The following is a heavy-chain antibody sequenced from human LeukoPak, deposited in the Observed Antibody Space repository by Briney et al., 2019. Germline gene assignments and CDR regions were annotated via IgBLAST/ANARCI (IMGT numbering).Heavy chain of an antibody. J-gene: IGHJ5*02. D-gene: IGHD3-22*01. Sequence: PGGSLRLSCAASGFTFSDYYMSWIRQAPGKGLEWVSYISSSSSTIYYADSVKGRFTISRDNAKNSLYLQMNSLRAEDTAVYYCARANLSHLGYYDSAWGQGTLVTVSS. CDR1: GFTFSDYY. CDR2: ISSSSSTI. CDR3: ARANLSHLGYYDSA. V-gene: IGHV3-11*04.